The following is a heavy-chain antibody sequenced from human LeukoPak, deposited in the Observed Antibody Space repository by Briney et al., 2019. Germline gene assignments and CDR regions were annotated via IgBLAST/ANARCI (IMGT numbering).Heavy chain of an antibody. CDR3: ARFYYYGSGNDWYFYGMDV. CDR2: IIPILGIA. V-gene: IGHV1-69*04. Sequence: SVKVSCKASGGTFSSYAISWVRQAPGQGLEWMGRIIPILGIANYAQKFQGRVTITADKSTSTAYMELRSLRSDDTAVYYCARFYYYGSGNDWYFYGMDVWGQGTTVTVSS. D-gene: IGHD3-10*01. J-gene: IGHJ6*02. CDR1: GGTFSSYA.